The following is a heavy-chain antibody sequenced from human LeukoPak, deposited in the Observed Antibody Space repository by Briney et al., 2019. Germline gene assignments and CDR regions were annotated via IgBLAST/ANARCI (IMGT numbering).Heavy chain of an antibody. J-gene: IGHJ6*02. V-gene: IGHV3-23*01. D-gene: IGHD2-15*01. CDR3: AKEFLSGGSPYYGMDV. CDR1: GFTFSSYA. CDR2: ISGSGGST. Sequence: GGSLRLSCAASGFTFSSYAMSWVRQAPGKGLEWVSGISGSGGSTYYADSVKGRFTISRDNSKNTLYLQMNSLRAEDTAVYYCAKEFLSGGSPYYGMDVWGQGTTVTVSS.